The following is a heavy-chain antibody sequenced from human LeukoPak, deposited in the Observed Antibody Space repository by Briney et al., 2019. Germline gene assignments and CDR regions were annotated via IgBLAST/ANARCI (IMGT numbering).Heavy chain of an antibody. V-gene: IGHV4-4*07. D-gene: IGHD6-13*01. CDR2: IYTSGST. CDR3: ARELGQQLANWFDP. Sequence: SETLSLTCTVSGGSISSYYWSWIRQPAGKGLEWIGRIYTSGSTNYNLSLKSRVTMSVDTSKNQFSLKLSSVTAADTAVYYCARELGQQLANWFDPWGQGTLVTVSS. CDR1: GGSISSYY. J-gene: IGHJ5*02.